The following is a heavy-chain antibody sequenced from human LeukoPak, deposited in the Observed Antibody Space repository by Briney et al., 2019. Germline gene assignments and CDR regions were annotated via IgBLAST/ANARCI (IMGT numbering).Heavy chain of an antibody. V-gene: IGHV4-59*01. CDR1: GGSISSYY. CDR2: IYYSGST. Sequence: SETLSLTCTVSGGSISSYYWSWIRQPPGKGLEWIGYIYYSGSTNYNPSLKSRVTISVDTSKKHFSLKLSSVTAADAAVYYCAREPNSYGYDAFDIWGQGTMVTVSS. D-gene: IGHD5-18*01. J-gene: IGHJ3*02. CDR3: AREPNSYGYDAFDI.